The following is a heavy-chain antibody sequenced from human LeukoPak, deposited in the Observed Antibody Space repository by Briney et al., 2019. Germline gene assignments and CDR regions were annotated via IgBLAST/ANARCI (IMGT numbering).Heavy chain of an antibody. CDR2: ISGSGGST. Sequence: GGSLRLSCAASGFTFSSYAMSWVRQAPGKGLEWVSAISGSGGSTYYADSVKGRFTISRDNSKNTLYLQMNSLRAEDTAVYYCAKDLGDYYDSSAPPEDAFDIWGQGTMVTVSS. V-gene: IGHV3-23*01. CDR1: GFTFSSYA. CDR3: AKDLGDYYDSSAPPEDAFDI. J-gene: IGHJ3*02. D-gene: IGHD3-22*01.